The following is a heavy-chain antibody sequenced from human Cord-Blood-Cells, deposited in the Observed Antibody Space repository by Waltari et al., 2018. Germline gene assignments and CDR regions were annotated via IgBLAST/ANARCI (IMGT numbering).Heavy chain of an antibody. CDR2: IYYSGST. CDR1: GGSISSSSYY. Sequence: QLQLQESGPGLVKPSETLSLPCTVSGGSISSSSYYWGWLRQPPGKGLEWIGSIYYSGSTYYNPSLKSRVTISVDTSKNQFSLKLSSVTAADTAVYYCARSYYDILTGYPQFDYWGQGTLVTVSS. CDR3: ARSYYDILTGYPQFDY. J-gene: IGHJ4*02. D-gene: IGHD3-9*01. V-gene: IGHV4-39*01.